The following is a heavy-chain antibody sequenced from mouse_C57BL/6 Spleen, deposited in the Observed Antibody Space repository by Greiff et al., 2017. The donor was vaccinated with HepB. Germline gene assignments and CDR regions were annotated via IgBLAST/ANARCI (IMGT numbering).Heavy chain of an antibody. Sequence: DVKLQESGPGLVKPSQSLSLTCSVTGYSITSGYYWNWIRQFPGNKLEWMGYISYDGSNNYNPSLKNRISITRDTSKNQFFLKLNSVTTEDTATYYCARGGNCFDYWGQGTTLTVSS. D-gene: IGHD1-1*02. CDR3: ARGGNCFDY. CDR2: ISYDGSN. CDR1: GYSITSGYY. V-gene: IGHV3-6*01. J-gene: IGHJ2*01.